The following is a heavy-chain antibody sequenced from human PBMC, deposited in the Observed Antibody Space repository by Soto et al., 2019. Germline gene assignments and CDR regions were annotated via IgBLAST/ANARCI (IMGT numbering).Heavy chain of an antibody. CDR3: ARSQGSSTSLEIYYYYYYGMDV. D-gene: IGHD2-2*01. CDR2: IIPISDTT. J-gene: IGHJ6*02. Sequence: QVQLVQSGAEVKKPGSSVKVSCKASGGTFSSYAISWVRQAPGQGLECMGGIIPISDTTNYEQKFQGRVPITADESTSTDYMELSSLRSEDTAVYYCARSQGSSTSLEIYYYYYYGMDVWGQGTTVTVS. V-gene: IGHV1-69*01. CDR1: GGTFSSYA.